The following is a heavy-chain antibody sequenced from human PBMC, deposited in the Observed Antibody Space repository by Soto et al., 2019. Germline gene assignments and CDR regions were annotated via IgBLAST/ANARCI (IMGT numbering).Heavy chain of an antibody. J-gene: IGHJ3*02. CDR2: INGDGSTT. Sequence: EVQLVESGGGLVQPGGSLRLSCAASGLTFSSYWMHWVRQAPGKGLVWVSRINGDGSTTAYADSVKGRFTISRHNAKNTMYLQMNSLRAEDTAVYYCARFPGGFWSGSRKLRHIWGQGTMVTVSS. D-gene: IGHD3-3*01. CDR1: GLTFSSYW. CDR3: ARFPGGFWSGSRKLRHI. V-gene: IGHV3-74*01.